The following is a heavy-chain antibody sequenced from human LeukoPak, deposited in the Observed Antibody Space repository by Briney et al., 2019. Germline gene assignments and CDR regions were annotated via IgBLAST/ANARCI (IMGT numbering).Heavy chain of an antibody. CDR1: GFTFSNAW. D-gene: IGHD3-3*01. V-gene: IGHV3-15*01. Sequence: PGGSLRLSCAASGFTFSNAWMSWVRQAPGKGLEWVGRIKSKTDGGTTDYAAPVKGRFTISRDDSKNTLYLQMNSLKTEDTAVYYCTTAEWLPPFYYYYYYMDVWGKGTTVTVSS. J-gene: IGHJ6*03. CDR3: TTAEWLPPFYYYYYYMDV. CDR2: IKSKTDGGTT.